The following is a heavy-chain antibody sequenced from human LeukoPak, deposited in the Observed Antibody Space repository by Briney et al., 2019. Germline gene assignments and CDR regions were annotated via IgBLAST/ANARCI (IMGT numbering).Heavy chain of an antibody. D-gene: IGHD3-9*01. CDR2: IFYTGST. V-gene: IGHV4-31*03. CDR3: ARLYDILTGCPYYFDY. Sequence: SQTLSLTCTVSGGSINSGDYYWSWIRQHPGKGLEWIGYIFYTGSTYYNPSLKSRVSISVDTSRNQFSLKLSSVTAADTAVYYCARLYDILTGCPYYFDYWGQRTLVTVSS. J-gene: IGHJ4*02. CDR1: GGSINSGDYY.